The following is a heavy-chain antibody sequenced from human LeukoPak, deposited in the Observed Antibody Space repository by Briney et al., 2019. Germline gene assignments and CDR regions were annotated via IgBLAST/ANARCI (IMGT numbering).Heavy chain of an antibody. CDR3: AKGRWYEATCLDY. CDR1: GYTFTGYY. J-gene: IGHJ4*02. V-gene: IGHV1-2*06. D-gene: IGHD6-13*01. Sequence: GASVKVSCKASGYTFTGYYMHWLRQAPAQGLEWMGRINPNSGGTNYAQKFQGRVTMTRDTSISTAYMELSRLRSDDTAAYYCAKGRWYEATCLDYWGQGTLVTVSS. CDR2: INPNSGGT.